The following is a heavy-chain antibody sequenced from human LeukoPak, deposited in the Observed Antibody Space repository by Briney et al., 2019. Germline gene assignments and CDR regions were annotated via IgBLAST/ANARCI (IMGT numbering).Heavy chain of an antibody. D-gene: IGHD7-27*01. CDR2: ISSSSSYI. CDR1: GFTFSSYS. CDR3: ARDSPIYLGAFDI. V-gene: IGHV3-21*04. J-gene: IGHJ3*02. Sequence: PGGSLRLSCAASGFTFSSYSMNWVRQAPGKGLEWVSSISSSSSYIYYADSVKGRFTISRDNSKNTLYLQMNSLRAEDTAVYYCARDSPIYLGAFDIWGQGTMVTVSS.